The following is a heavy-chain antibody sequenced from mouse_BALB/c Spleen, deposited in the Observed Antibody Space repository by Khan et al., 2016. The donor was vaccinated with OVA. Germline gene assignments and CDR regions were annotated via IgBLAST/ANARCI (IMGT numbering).Heavy chain of an antibody. CDR1: GFSLTAYG. CDR3: ARYDYDVGFDV. Sequence: QVQLKESGPGLVAPSQSLSITCTVSGFSLTAYGVNWVRQPPGKGLEWLGMIWGDGSTDYNSRLKSRLSITKDKSKGHVFLKMNSLQTDDTAKSYCARYDYDVGFDVWGAGTTVTVSS. V-gene: IGHV2-6-7*01. CDR2: IWGDGST. D-gene: IGHD2-4*01. J-gene: IGHJ1*01.